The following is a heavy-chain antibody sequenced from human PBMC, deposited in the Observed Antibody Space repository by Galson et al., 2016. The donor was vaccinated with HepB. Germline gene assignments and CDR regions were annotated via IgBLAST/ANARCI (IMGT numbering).Heavy chain of an antibody. D-gene: IGHD1-7*01. CDR3: AKDHTGSTVGWSDGMDV. CDR2: ITGTGGGT. CDR1: GFSFSTFA. V-gene: IGHV3-23*01. Sequence: SLRLSCAASGFSFSTFAMSWVRQAPGKGLEWISGITGTGGGTYYADPVKGRFTISRDTSKNTLFLQLSSLSVEDTAVYYCAKDHTGSTVGWSDGMDVWGQGTRVTVSS. J-gene: IGHJ6*02.